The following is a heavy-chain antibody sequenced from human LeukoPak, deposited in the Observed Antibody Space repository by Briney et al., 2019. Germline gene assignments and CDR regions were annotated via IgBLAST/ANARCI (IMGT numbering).Heavy chain of an antibody. CDR2: ISSSTSTI. CDR1: GFTFSSFN. D-gene: IGHD1-20*01. Sequence: GGSLRLSCAASGFTFSSFNMNWVRQAPGKGLEWVSYISSSTSTIYYADSVKGRFTISRDNAKNSLYLQMNSLRAEDTAVYYCVRGEYNWNDLHLWGQGTLVTVSS. J-gene: IGHJ5*02. CDR3: VRGEYNWNDLHL. V-gene: IGHV3-48*01.